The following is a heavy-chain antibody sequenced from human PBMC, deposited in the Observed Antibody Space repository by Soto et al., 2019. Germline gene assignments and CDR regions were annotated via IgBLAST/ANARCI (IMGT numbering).Heavy chain of an antibody. J-gene: IGHJ4*02. Sequence: PSETLSLTCAVSGGSISSSNWWSWVRQPPGKGLEWIGEIYHSGSTNYNPSLKSRVTISVDKSKNQFSLKLSSVTAADTAVYYCARDEVCSGGSCYSGPHWGQGTLVTVSS. CDR2: IYHSGST. D-gene: IGHD2-15*01. CDR3: ARDEVCSGGSCYSGPH. CDR1: GGSISSSNW. V-gene: IGHV4-4*02.